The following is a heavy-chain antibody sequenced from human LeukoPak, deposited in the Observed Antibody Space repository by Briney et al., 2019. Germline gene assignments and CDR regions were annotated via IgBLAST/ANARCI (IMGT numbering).Heavy chain of an antibody. Sequence: PGGSLRLSCAASGFTFSSYAMSWVRQAPGKGLEWVSAVSGSGGSTYYADSVKGRFTISRDNSKNTLYLQMNSLRAEDTAVYYCAKDGCSTSCSTAFWGQGTLVTVSS. V-gene: IGHV3-23*01. CDR1: GFTFSSYA. CDR3: AKDGCSTSCSTAF. CDR2: VSGSGGST. D-gene: IGHD2-2*01. J-gene: IGHJ4*02.